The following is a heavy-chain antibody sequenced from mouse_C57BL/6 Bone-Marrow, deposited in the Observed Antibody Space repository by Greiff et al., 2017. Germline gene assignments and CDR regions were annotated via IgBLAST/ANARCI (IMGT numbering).Heavy chain of an antibody. Sequence: VQLQQPGAELVKPGASVKMSCKASGYTFTSYWITWVKQRPGQGLEWIGDIYPGSGSTNYNEKFKSKATLTVDTSSSTAFMQLSSLTSENSAVYYCGIPYYSNYWYFDVWGTGTTVTVSS. J-gene: IGHJ1*03. CDR2: IYPGSGST. CDR1: GYTFTSYW. D-gene: IGHD2-5*01. V-gene: IGHV1-55*01. CDR3: GIPYYSNYWYFDV.